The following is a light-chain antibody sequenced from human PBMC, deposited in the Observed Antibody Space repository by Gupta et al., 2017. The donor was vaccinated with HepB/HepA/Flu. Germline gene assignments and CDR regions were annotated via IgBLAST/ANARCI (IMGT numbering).Light chain of an antibody. CDR2: KAS. V-gene: IGKV1-5*03. J-gene: IGKJ2*01. CDR1: QSINNW. Sequence: DIQMTQYPSTLSASGGDRVSITCRASQSINNWLAWYQQKPGKAPKLLIYKASSLESGVPSRFSGSGSGTEFTLTISSLQPDDFATYYCQQYNGYSSFGQGTKLEIK. CDR3: QQYNGYSS.